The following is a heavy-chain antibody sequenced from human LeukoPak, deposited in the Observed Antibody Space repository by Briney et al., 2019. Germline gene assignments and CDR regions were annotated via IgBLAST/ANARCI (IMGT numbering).Heavy chain of an antibody. D-gene: IGHD6-19*01. CDR2: VYYSGST. V-gene: IGHV4-61*01. Sequence: SETLSLTCTVSGGSVSSGNYYWSWIRQPPGKGLEWIGYVYYSGSTKYNPSLKSRVTISGDTSKNQFSLKVSSVTAADTAVYYCAASYISGFPEIDYWGQGTLVTVSS. CDR3: AASYISGFPEIDY. J-gene: IGHJ4*02. CDR1: GGSVSSGNYY.